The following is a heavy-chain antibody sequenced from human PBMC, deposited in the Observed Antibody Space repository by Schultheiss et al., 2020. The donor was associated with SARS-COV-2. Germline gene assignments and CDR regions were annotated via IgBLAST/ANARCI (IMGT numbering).Heavy chain of an antibody. V-gene: IGHV4-31*03. CDR1: GGSISSGGYY. Sequence: SETLSLTCTVSGGSISSGGYYWSWIRQHPGKGLEWIGEINHSGSTNYNPSLKSRVTISVDTSKNQFSLKLSSVTAADTAVYYCARDRDSSGYYPFDYWGQGTLVTVSS. J-gene: IGHJ4*02. D-gene: IGHD3-22*01. CDR2: INHSGST. CDR3: ARDRDSSGYYPFDY.